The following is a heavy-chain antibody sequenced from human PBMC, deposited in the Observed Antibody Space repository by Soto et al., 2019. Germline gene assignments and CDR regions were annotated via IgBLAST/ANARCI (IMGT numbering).Heavy chain of an antibody. V-gene: IGHV1-69*06. D-gene: IGHD1-1*01. Sequence: SVKVSCKASGGTFSSYAISWVRQAPGQGLEWMGWINSVYGNAKYAQKFQGRVTITGDTSTSTAYMELSSLRSEDTAVYYCASSTTGTTFEYWGQGTLVTVSS. J-gene: IGHJ4*02. CDR2: INSVYGNA. CDR3: ASSTTGTTFEY. CDR1: GGTFSSYA.